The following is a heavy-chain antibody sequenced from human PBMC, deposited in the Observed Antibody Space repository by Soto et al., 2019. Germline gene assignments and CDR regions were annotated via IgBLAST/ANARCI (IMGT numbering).Heavy chain of an antibody. CDR3: ARDGGYGSGSH. V-gene: IGHV1-18*01. Sequence: QVQLVQSGAEVKKPGASVKVSCKASGYTFTSYGISWVRQAPGQVLEWMGWISAYNGNTDYAQKHQGIVTMTTDTSTSTGYMELRSLRSDDTAVYYFARDGGYGSGSHWGQGTLVIVSS. J-gene: IGHJ4*02. CDR1: GYTFTSYG. CDR2: ISAYNGNT. D-gene: IGHD3-10*01.